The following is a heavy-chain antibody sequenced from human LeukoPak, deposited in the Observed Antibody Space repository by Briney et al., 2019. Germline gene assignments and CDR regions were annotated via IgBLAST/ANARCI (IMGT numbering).Heavy chain of an antibody. CDR1: GYSFTSYW. CDR3: ARVFGYSGYFDY. Sequence: GESLKISCKGSGYSFTSYWIGWVRQMPGKGLEWMGIINPGDPDTRYSPSFRGQVTFSVDKYISTAYLQWSSLKASDTAIYYCARVFGYSGYFDYWGQGTLVTVSS. CDR2: INPGDPDT. D-gene: IGHD5-12*01. J-gene: IGHJ4*02. V-gene: IGHV5-51*01.